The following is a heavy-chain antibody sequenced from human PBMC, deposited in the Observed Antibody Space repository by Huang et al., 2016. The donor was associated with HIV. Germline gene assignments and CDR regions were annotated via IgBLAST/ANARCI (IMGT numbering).Heavy chain of an antibody. CDR1: GGSFSDYY. V-gene: IGHV4-34*02. J-gene: IGHJ4*02. Sequence: QVQLQQWGAGLLKPSETLSLTCAVYGGSFSDYYWSGIRQPPGKGLEWIGEINHSGSTNYNPSLKSRVTISVDTSKNQFSLKLSSVTAADTAVYYCARGRFRFDYWGQGTLVTVSS. CDR2: INHSGST. CDR3: ARGRFRFDY.